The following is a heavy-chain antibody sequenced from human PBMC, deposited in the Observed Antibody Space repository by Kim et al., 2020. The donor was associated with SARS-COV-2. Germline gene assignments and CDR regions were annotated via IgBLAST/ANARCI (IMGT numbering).Heavy chain of an antibody. J-gene: IGHJ6*02. D-gene: IGHD3-10*01. CDR2: MNPNSGNT. CDR3: ARGIQTYGSGSQFRRPGGDV. CDR1: GYTFTSYD. Sequence: ASVKVSCKASGYTFTSYDINWVRQATGQGLEWMGWMNPNSGNTGYAQKFQGRVTMTRNTSISTAYMELSSLRSEDTAVYYCARGIQTYGSGSQFRRPGGDVWGQGTTVTVSS. V-gene: IGHV1-8*01.